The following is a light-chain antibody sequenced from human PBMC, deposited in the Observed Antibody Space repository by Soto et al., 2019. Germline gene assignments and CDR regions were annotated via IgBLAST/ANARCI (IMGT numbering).Light chain of an antibody. CDR2: DVS. J-gene: IGLJ1*01. CDR3: SSYTSTSTYV. Sequence: QSALTQPASVSGSPGQSIAISCTGTSSDVGGYNYVCWYQQHPGKAPKLMIYDVSNRPSGVSDRFSGSKSGNTASLTISGIQAEDEADYYCSSYTSTSTYVFGTGTKLTV. V-gene: IGLV2-14*03. CDR1: SSDVGGYNY.